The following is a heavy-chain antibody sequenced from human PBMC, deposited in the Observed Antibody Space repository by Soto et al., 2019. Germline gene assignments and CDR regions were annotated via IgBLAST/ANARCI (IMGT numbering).Heavy chain of an antibody. CDR3: VRTRLVVAAATPEDY. CDR2: INSDGSST. CDR1: GFTFSSYW. V-gene: IGHV3-74*01. J-gene: IGHJ4*02. D-gene: IGHD2-15*01. Sequence: EVQLVESGGGLVQPGGSLRLSCAASGFTFSSYWMHWVRQAPGKGQVWVSRINSDGSSTSYADSVKGRFTISRDNAKNTLYLQMNSLRAEDTAVYYCVRTRLVVAAATPEDYWGQGTLVTFSS.